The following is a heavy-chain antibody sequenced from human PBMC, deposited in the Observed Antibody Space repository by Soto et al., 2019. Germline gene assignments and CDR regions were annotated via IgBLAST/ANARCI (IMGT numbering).Heavy chain of an antibody. CDR3: ARYYDILHWFDP. J-gene: IGHJ5*02. D-gene: IGHD3-9*01. Sequence: SVKVSCKASGYTFTGYYMHWVRQAPGQGLEWMGGINPNIGTANYAQKFQGRVTITTDESTSTAYMELSSLRSEDTAVYYCARYYDILHWFDPWGQGTLVTVSS. V-gene: IGHV1-69*05. CDR1: GYTFTGYY. CDR2: INPNIGTA.